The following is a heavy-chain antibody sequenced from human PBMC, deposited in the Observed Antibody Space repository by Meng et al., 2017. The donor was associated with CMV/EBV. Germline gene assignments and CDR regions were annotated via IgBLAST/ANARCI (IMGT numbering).Heavy chain of an antibody. CDR3: ATAYCSSTSCYP. Sequence: GGSLRLSCAASGFTFSGSAMHWVRQASGKGLEWVGRIRSKANSYATAYAASVKGRFTISRDDSKNTAYLQMNSLKTEDTAVYYCATAYCSSTSCYPWGQGTLVTVSS. CDR1: GFTFSGSA. D-gene: IGHD2-2*01. CDR2: IRSKANSYAT. J-gene: IGHJ5*02. V-gene: IGHV3-73*01.